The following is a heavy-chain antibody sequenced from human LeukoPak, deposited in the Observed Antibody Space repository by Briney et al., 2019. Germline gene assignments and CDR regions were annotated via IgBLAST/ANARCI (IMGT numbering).Heavy chain of an antibody. CDR1: GGTFSSYA. D-gene: IGHD6-13*01. V-gene: IGHV1-69*05. CDR3: ARDRGTAGAFDI. J-gene: IGHJ3*02. Sequence: SVKVSCKASGGTFSSYAISWVRQAPGQGLEWMGRIIPIFGTANCAQKFQGRVTITTDESTSTAYMELSSLRSEDTAVYYCARDRGTAGAFDIWGQGTMVTVSS. CDR2: IIPIFGTA.